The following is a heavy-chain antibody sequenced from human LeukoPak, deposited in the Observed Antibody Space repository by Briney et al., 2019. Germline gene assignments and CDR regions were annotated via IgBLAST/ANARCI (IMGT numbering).Heavy chain of an antibody. Sequence: GGSLRLSCAASGFTFDDYAMHWVRQAPGKGLEWVSLISWDGGSTYYADSVKGRFTISRDNSKNSLYLQMNSLRAEDTALYYCAKDITRYLGHRGPTFDPWGQGTLVTVSS. CDR2: ISWDGGST. J-gene: IGHJ5*02. CDR1: GFTFDDYA. D-gene: IGHD3-10*01. CDR3: AKDITRYLGHRGPTFDP. V-gene: IGHV3-43D*03.